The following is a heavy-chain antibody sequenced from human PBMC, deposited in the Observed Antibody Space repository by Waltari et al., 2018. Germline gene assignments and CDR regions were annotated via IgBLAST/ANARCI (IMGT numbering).Heavy chain of an antibody. J-gene: IGHJ1*01. D-gene: IGHD4-17*01. CDR2: MQYRGST. Sequence: QLQLQESGPGLVKPSETLSLTCTVAGGSISSNYNWGWIRQPPGKGREWVGNMQYRGSTFYNPSLKSRVTISLDTWSNQFSLRLSSVGAADTAVYFCGRIAFGDDGGYFQHWGQGTLVTVSS. V-gene: IGHV4-39*01. CDR3: GRIAFGDDGGYFQH. CDR1: GGSISSNYN.